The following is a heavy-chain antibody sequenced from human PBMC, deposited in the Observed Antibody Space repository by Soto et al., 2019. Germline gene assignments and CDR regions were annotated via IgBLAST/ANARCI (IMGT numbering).Heavy chain of an antibody. V-gene: IGHV1-69*13. CDR2: IIPIFGTA. CDR3: AREARVFLAGMDV. D-gene: IGHD6-6*01. CDR1: GGTFSSYT. Sequence: ASVKVSCEASGGTFSSYTIRWLHQAPGQGLEWMGGIIPIFGTANYAQKFQGRVTITADESTSTAYMELSSLRSEDTAVYYCAREARVFLAGMDVWGQGTTVTVSS. J-gene: IGHJ6*02.